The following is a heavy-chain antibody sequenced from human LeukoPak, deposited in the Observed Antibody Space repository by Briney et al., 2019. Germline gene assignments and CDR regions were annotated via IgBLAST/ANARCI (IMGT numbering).Heavy chain of an antibody. Sequence: GGSLRFSCAASGFTFRNASMSWVRQAPGKGLEWVGRIKSKTDGGTTDYAAPVKGRFTISRDDSKNTLYLQMNSLKTEDTAVYFCAHRDTTMVRVDYWGQGTLVTVSS. V-gene: IGHV3-15*01. D-gene: IGHD5-18*01. J-gene: IGHJ4*02. CDR2: IKSKTDGGTT. CDR3: AHRDTTMVRVDY. CDR1: GFTFRNAS.